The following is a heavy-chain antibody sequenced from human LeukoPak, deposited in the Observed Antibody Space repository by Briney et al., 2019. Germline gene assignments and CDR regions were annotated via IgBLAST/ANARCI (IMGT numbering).Heavy chain of an antibody. Sequence: SETLSLTCTVSGGSISSYYWSWIRQPAGKGLEWIGRIYTSGSTNYNPSLKSRVTMSVDTSKNQFSLKLSSVTAADTAVYYCARGYCSSTSCNYYYYYMDVWGKGTTVTVSS. CDR1: GGSISSYY. V-gene: IGHV4-4*07. CDR2: IYTSGST. D-gene: IGHD2-2*01. CDR3: ARGYCSSTSCNYYYYYMDV. J-gene: IGHJ6*03.